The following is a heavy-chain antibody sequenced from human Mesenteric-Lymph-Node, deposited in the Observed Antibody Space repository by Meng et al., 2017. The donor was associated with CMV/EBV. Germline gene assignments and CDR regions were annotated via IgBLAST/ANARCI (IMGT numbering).Heavy chain of an antibody. D-gene: IGHD2-2*01. CDR1: GFTFGGYV. J-gene: IGHJ4*02. CDR2: ISYDGSKK. V-gene: IGHV3-30*04. CDR3: ARWEYQLPPQSN. Sequence: GESLKISCAASGFTFGGYVMHWVRQAPGKGLEWVAVISYDGSKKDYADSVKGRFTISRDNSMNTLYLQMNSLRAEDTAVYYCARWEYQLPPQSNWGQGTLVTVSS.